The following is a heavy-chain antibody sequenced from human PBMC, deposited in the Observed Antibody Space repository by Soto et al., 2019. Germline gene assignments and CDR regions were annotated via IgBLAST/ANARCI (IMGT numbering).Heavy chain of an antibody. D-gene: IGHD6-13*01. J-gene: IGHJ3*02. CDR1: GGSISSSSYY. CDR3: ARTLYSSDAFDI. Sequence: QLQLQESGPGLVKPSETLSLTCTVSGGSISSSSYYWGWIRQPPGKGLEWIGSIYYSGSTYYNPSLKSRVTISVDTSKNQFSLKLSSVTAADTAVYYCARTLYSSDAFDIWGQGTMVTVSS. V-gene: IGHV4-39*01. CDR2: IYYSGST.